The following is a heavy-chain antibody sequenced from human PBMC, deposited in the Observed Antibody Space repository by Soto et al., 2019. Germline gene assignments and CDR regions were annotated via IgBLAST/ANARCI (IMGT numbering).Heavy chain of an antibody. V-gene: IGHV4-59*01. CDR3: ARAPMVLSRSYFDS. CDR1: GGSISNFY. Sequence: SETLSLTCTVSGGSISNFYWSWIRQPPGKGLEWIGYISYSGNTNYNPSLKSRVSISVDTSKNQLSLNLTSVTAADTAVYYCARAPMVLSRSYFDSWGQGTPATVSS. J-gene: IGHJ4*02. CDR2: ISYSGNT. D-gene: IGHD2-8*01.